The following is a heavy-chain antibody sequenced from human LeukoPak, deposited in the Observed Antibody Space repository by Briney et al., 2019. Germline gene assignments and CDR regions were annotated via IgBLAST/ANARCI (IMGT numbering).Heavy chain of an antibody. CDR2: IHPVDSDT. CDR3: ARGGSYTYGSSDY. V-gene: IGHV5-51*01. J-gene: IGHJ4*02. Sequence: GESLKISCKGSGYNFINYWIGWVRQMPGKGLEWMGIIHPVDSDTRYSPSFQRQVTMSADKSITTAYLQWSSLKASDTAMYYCARGGSYTYGSSDYWGQGTLVTVSS. CDR1: GYNFINYW. D-gene: IGHD5-18*01.